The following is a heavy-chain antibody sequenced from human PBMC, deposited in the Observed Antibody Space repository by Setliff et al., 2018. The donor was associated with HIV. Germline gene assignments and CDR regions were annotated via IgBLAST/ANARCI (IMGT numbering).Heavy chain of an antibody. CDR1: GGSITNDNNY. CDR2: LYNDGSG. D-gene: IGHD2-8*01. J-gene: IGHJ5*02. V-gene: IGHV4-39*02. Sequence: SETLSLTCSVSGGSITNDNNYWGWIRQSPGKGLEWIGSLYNDGSGFYNVSLKSRLSVSVDTSRNLFSLKLRSVTAADTALYYCASRGRDGVFIMFATGFDPWGQGALVTVSS. CDR3: ASRGRDGVFIMFATGFDP.